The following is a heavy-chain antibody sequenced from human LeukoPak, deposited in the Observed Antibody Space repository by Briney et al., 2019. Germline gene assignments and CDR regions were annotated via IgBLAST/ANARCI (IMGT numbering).Heavy chain of an antibody. V-gene: IGHV3-21*01. CDR2: ISASSNFI. CDR3: ARPATGYCSSAGCHWDS. J-gene: IGHJ4*02. D-gene: IGHD2-2*01. Sequence: PGRSLRLSCAASGFTFSTHSMYWVRQAPGKGLEWVSSISASSNFIHYAASVMGRFTISRDNAKNSLYLQMNSLGAQDTAVYYCARPATGYCSSAGCHWDSWGQGTLVTVSS. CDR1: GFTFSTHS.